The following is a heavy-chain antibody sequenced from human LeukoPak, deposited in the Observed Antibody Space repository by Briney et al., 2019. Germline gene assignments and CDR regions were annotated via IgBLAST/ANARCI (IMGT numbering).Heavy chain of an antibody. V-gene: IGHV3-21*01. Sequence: GGSLRLSCSGSGFTFSVYSMNWVRQAPGKGLEWVSSITSKSNYIYYADSVKGRFPISRDNAMNSVFLQLNSLRAEDSAVYYCTSGLIAIESDNNLYQYMDVWGKGTTVTVSS. CDR2: ITSKSNYI. CDR3: TSGLIAIESDNNLYQYMDV. CDR1: GFTFSVYS. J-gene: IGHJ6*03. D-gene: IGHD2-21*01.